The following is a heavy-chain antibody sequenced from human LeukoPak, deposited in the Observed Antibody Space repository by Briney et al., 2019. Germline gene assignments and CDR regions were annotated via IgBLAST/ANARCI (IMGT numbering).Heavy chain of an antibody. CDR3: ARIPRYCSSTSCSIGMDV. D-gene: IGHD2-2*01. Sequence: GESLKISCKGSGYSFTSYWIGWVRQMPGKGLEWMGIIYPGDSDTRYSPSFQGQVTFSADKSISTAYLQWSSLKASDTAMYYCARIPRYCSSTSCSIGMDVWGQGTTVTVSS. V-gene: IGHV5-51*01. J-gene: IGHJ6*02. CDR2: IYPGDSDT. CDR1: GYSFTSYW.